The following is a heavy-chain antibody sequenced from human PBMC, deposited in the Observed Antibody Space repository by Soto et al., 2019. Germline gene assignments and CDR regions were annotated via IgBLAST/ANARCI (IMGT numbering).Heavy chain of an antibody. CDR1: GYTFTSYD. Sequence: QVQLVQSGAEVKKPGASVKVSCKASGYTFTSYDFNWVRQATGQGPEWLGWMNPVSGDTGYSQKFQGRVTMTSDTSISTAYMELSSLRSEDTAVYYSARAPRNWGLDFWGQGTQVAVSS. J-gene: IGHJ4*02. CDR2: MNPVSGDT. CDR3: ARAPRNWGLDF. V-gene: IGHV1-8*01. D-gene: IGHD7-27*01.